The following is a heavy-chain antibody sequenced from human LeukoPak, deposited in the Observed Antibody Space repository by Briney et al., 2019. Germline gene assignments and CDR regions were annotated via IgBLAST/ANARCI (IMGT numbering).Heavy chain of an antibody. Sequence: SETLSLTCTVSGGSISSYYWSWIRQPPGEGLEWIGYIFFTGNTNYNPSVRSRVTISIDTSKNQFSLHLSSVTAADTAVYYCARHGGMTAFDYWGQGTLVTVSS. V-gene: IGHV4-59*08. CDR1: GGSISSYY. J-gene: IGHJ4*02. CDR2: IFFTGNT. D-gene: IGHD1-20*01. CDR3: ARHGGMTAFDY.